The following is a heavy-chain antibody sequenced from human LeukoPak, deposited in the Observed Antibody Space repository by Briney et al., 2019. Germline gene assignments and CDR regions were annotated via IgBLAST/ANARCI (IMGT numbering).Heavy chain of an antibody. V-gene: IGHV3-7*01. CDR1: GFTFSSYA. CDR2: IKQDGSEK. Sequence: PGGSLRLSCAASGFTFSSYAMSWVRQAPGKGLEWVANIKQDGSEKYYVDSVKGRFTISRDNAKNSLYLQMNSLRAEDTAVYYCARDGGSRGFDYWGQGTLVTVSS. CDR3: ARDGGSRGFDY. D-gene: IGHD1-14*01. J-gene: IGHJ4*02.